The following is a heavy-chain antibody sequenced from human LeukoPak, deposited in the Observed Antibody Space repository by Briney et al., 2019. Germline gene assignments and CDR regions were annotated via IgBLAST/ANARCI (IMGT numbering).Heavy chain of an antibody. V-gene: IGHV3-30*01. J-gene: IGHJ6*03. CDR3: ARVPIRGYYYYYMDV. CDR1: GFTFSSYA. CDR2: ISYDGSIK. D-gene: IGHD3-10*01. Sequence: GGSLRLSCAASGFTFSSYAMHWVRQAPGKGLEWVAVISYDGSIKYYADSVKGRFTISRDNSKNTLYLQMNSLRAEDTAVYYCARVPIRGYYYYYMDVWGKGTTVTVSS.